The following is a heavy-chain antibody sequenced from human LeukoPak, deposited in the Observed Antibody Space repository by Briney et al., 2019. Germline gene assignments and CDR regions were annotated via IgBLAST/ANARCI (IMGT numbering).Heavy chain of an antibody. D-gene: IGHD6-13*01. CDR3: ARVGKRMAAAGDYYFYMDV. J-gene: IGHJ6*03. V-gene: IGHV6-1*01. CDR2: TYYRSKWYN. Sequence: SQTLSLTCAISGDSVSSNSAAWSWIRQSPSRGLEWLGRTYYRSKWYNDYAVSVKSRITINSDTSKNHFSLQLNSVTPEDTAVYYCARVGKRMAAAGDYYFYMDVWGKGTTVTISS. CDR1: GDSVSSNSAA.